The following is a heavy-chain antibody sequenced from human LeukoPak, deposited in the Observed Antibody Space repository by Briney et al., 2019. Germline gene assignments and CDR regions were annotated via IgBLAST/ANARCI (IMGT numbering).Heavy chain of an antibody. V-gene: IGHV1-18*01. Sequence: ASVKVSCKASGYTFTSYGISWVRQAPGQGLGWMGWISAYNGNTNYAQKLQGRVTMTTDTSTSTAYMELRSLRSDDTAVYYCARDQGGYSQYASPEFSNNMDVWGKGTTVTVSS. CDR1: GYTFTSYG. J-gene: IGHJ6*03. CDR3: ARDQGGYSQYASPEFSNNMDV. D-gene: IGHD5-18*01. CDR2: ISAYNGNT.